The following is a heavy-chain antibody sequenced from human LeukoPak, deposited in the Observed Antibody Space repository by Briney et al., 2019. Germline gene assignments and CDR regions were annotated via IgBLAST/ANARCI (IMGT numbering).Heavy chain of an antibody. CDR1: GGSISSDY. CDR2: IYYSGST. J-gene: IGHJ6*02. D-gene: IGHD4-11*01. Sequence: SETLSLTCTVSGGSISSDYWSWIRQPPGKGLEWIGYIYYSGSTNYNPSLKSRATISVDTSENQFSLKLSSVTAADTAVYYCARDLPSNYGGYYYYGMDVGGQGTTVTVSS. V-gene: IGHV4-59*01. CDR3: ARDLPSNYGGYYYYGMDV.